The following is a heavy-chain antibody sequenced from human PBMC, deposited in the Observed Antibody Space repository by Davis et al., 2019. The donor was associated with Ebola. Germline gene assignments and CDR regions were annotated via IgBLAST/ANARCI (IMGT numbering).Heavy chain of an antibody. V-gene: IGHV1-69*13. J-gene: IGHJ4*02. CDR1: GGTFSSYA. CDR2: IIPIFGTA. Sequence: SVKVSCKASGGTFSSYAISWVRQAPGQGLEWMGGIIPIFGTANYAQKFQGRVTITADESTSTAYMELSSLRSEDTAVYYCARDYYGSGSPFDYWGQGTLVTVSS. CDR3: ARDYYGSGSPFDY. D-gene: IGHD3-10*01.